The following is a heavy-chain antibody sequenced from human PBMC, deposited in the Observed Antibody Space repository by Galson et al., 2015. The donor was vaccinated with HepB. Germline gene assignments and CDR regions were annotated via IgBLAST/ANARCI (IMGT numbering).Heavy chain of an antibody. V-gene: IGHV3-21*01. CDR2: ISSGSTYI. CDR3: ATGGDGYYWYLDL. D-gene: IGHD5-24*01. Sequence: SLRLSCAASGFTFSTYSLNWVRQAPGKGLEWVSSISSGSTYIYYADSVKGRFTISRDNAKNSLYLQMDSLRVEDTAVYYCATGGDGYYWYLDLWGRGTLVTVSS. CDR1: GFTFSTYS. J-gene: IGHJ2*01.